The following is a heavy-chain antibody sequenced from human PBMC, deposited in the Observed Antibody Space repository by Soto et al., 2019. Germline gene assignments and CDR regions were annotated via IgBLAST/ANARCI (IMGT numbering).Heavy chain of an antibody. CDR2: MNPNNGNT. CDR3: ARAPHPYFNDY. D-gene: IGHD2-8*01. V-gene: IGHV1-8*01. Sequence: QVQLVQSGAEVKKPGASVKVSCKASGYTFTSYDINWVRQATGQGLEWMGWMNPNNGNTGYAQKFRGRVTMTRNTTISTAYMELSGLRSADTAVYYCARAPHPYFNDYWGQGTLVTVSS. J-gene: IGHJ4*02. CDR1: GYTFTSYD.